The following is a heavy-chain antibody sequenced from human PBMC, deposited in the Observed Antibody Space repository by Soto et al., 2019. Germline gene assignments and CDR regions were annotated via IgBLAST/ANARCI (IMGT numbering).Heavy chain of an antibody. V-gene: IGHV4-34*01. D-gene: IGHD3-22*01. CDR2: INHSGST. CDR3: ARGRGYYYESSGYYPPASYYFDY. J-gene: IGHJ4*02. CDR1: GGSFSGYY. Sequence: SETLSLTCAVYGGSFSGYYWSWIRQPPGKGLEWIGEINHSGSTNYNPSLKSRVTISVDTSKNQFSLKLSSVTAADTAVYYCARGRGYYYESSGYYPPASYYFDYWGQGTLVTVAS.